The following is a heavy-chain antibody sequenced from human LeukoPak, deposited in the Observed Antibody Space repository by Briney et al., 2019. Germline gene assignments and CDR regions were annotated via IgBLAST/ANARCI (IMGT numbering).Heavy chain of an antibody. J-gene: IGHJ5*02. D-gene: IGHD3-3*01. Sequence: SQTLSLTCTVSGGSISGGDYYWSWISQPPGKGLEWIGYIYYSGSTYYNPSLKSRVTISVDTSKNQFSLKLSSVTAADTAVYYCATFTIFGVASQPKNWFDPWGQGTLVTVSS. CDR2: IYYSGST. V-gene: IGHV4-30-4*01. CDR1: GGSISGGDYY. CDR3: ATFTIFGVASQPKNWFDP.